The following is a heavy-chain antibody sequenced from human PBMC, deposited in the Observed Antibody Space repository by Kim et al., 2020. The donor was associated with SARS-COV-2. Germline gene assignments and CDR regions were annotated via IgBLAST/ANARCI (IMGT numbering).Heavy chain of an antibody. J-gene: IGHJ4*02. Sequence: GGSLRLSCAASGFTVSSNYMSWVRQAPGKGLEWVSVIYSGGSTYYADSVKGRFTISRDNSKNTLYLQMNSLRAEDTAVYYCARARLSGSYYNASAGVYFDYWGQGTLVTVSS. V-gene: IGHV3-53*01. CDR2: IYSGGST. D-gene: IGHD3-10*01. CDR1: GFTVSSNY. CDR3: ARARLSGSYYNASAGVYFDY.